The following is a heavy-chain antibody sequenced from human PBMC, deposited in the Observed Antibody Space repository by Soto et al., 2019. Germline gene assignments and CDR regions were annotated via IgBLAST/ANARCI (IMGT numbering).Heavy chain of an antibody. D-gene: IGHD3-3*01. CDR1: GFTFSSYA. J-gene: IGHJ4*02. Sequence: QVQLVESGGGVVQPGRSLRLSCAASGFTFSSYAMHWVRQAPGEGLEWVAVISYDGSNKYYADSVKGRFTISRDNSKNTLYLQMNSLRAEDTAVYYCARGVRFLEWLVSSSSFDYWGQGTLVTVSS. CDR3: ARGVRFLEWLVSSSSFDY. CDR2: ISYDGSNK. V-gene: IGHV3-30-3*01.